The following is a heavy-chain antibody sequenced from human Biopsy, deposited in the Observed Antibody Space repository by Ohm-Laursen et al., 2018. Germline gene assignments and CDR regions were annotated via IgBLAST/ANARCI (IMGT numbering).Heavy chain of an antibody. CDR2: ISYTGYT. D-gene: IGHD4-23*01. J-gene: IGHJ4*02. V-gene: IGHV4-59*11. CDR3: ARGSNDFGGLYFPR. CDR1: GGSFTGHY. Sequence: GTLSLTWTVSGGSFTGHYWSWIRQPPGKGLEWIGHISYTGYTSYNASLKSRVTISVDTSRNHFSLRLSSLTAAVTAVYYCARGSNDFGGLYFPRWGQGTLLTVSS.